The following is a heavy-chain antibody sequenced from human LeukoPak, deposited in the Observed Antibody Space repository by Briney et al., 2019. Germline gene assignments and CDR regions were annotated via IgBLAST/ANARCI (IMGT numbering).Heavy chain of an antibody. Sequence: ASVKVSCKASGYTFTSYGITWVRQAPGQGLEWMGWISAYNDNTNYAQKLQGTVTMTTDTSTSTAYMELRSLRSDDTAVYYCARDIPGGSGTFYNWFDPWGQGTLVTVSS. CDR3: ARDIPGGSGTFYNWFDP. CDR1: GYTFTSYG. CDR2: ISAYNDNT. V-gene: IGHV1-18*01. D-gene: IGHD1-1*01. J-gene: IGHJ5*02.